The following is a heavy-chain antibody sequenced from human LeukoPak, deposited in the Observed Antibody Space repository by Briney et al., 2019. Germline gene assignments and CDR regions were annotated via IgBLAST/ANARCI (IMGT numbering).Heavy chain of an antibody. V-gene: IGHV1-69*04. CDR3: ARDKPVSSGYYSHGYDY. CDR1: GGTFSSYA. D-gene: IGHD3-22*01. J-gene: IGHJ4*02. Sequence: SVKVSCRASGGTFSSYAISWVRQAPGQGLEWMGRIIPILGIANYAQKFQGRVTITADKSTSTAYMELSSLRSEDTAVYYCARDKPVSSGYYSHGYDYWGQGTLVTVSS. CDR2: IIPILGIA.